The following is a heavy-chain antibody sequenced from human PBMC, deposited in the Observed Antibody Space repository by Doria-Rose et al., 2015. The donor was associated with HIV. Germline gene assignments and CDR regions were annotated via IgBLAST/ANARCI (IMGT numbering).Heavy chain of an antibody. CDR3: ARIKSSRWYHKYYFDF. Sequence: QVQLVQSGPVLVKPTETLTLTCTVSGVSLSSPGMGVSWLRQPPGQALEWLATIVSDDERFYQTSLKSRLTISRGTSKSQVVLTMTDMDPVDTATYYCARIKSSRWYHKYYFDFWGQGTLVIVSA. CDR1: GVSLSSPGMG. CDR2: IVSDDER. V-gene: IGHV2-26*01. J-gene: IGHJ4*02. D-gene: IGHD6-13*01.